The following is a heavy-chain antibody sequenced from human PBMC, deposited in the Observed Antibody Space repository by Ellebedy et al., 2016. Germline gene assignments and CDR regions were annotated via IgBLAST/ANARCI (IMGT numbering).Heavy chain of an antibody. V-gene: IGHV3-23*01. D-gene: IGHD2-2*01. CDR3: RVGHYADY. J-gene: IGHJ4*02. CDR2: ISAGSDTT. CDR1: GFAFRNFL. Sequence: GGSLRLXXVASGFAFRNFLMTWVRQAPGRGLEWVSTISAGSDTTRFADSVKGRFSISRDNSKNTVYLRLNNLRAEDTAVYYCRVGHYADYWGQGTLVTVSS.